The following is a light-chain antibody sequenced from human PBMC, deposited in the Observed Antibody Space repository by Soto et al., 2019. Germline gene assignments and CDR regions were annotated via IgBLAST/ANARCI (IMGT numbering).Light chain of an antibody. Sequence: DIQLTQSPSFLSASVGDRVTITCRASQGFKNYLAWYQQKPGRGPKLLIYAASTLQSGVPSRFSGSGSGTEFTLTISSMQPEDLATYYCQQLNSYPISFGGGTKVEIK. CDR3: QQLNSYPIS. J-gene: IGKJ4*01. CDR2: AAS. CDR1: QGFKNY. V-gene: IGKV1-9*01.